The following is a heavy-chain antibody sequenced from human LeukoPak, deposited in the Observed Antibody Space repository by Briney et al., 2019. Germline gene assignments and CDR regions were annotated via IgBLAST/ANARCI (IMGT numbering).Heavy chain of an antibody. CDR2: IYYSGST. J-gene: IGHJ5*02. D-gene: IGHD6-19*01. Sequence: SETLSLTCTVSGGSISSSSYYWSWIRQPPGKGLEWIGYIYYSGSTNYNPSLKSRVTISVDTSKNQFSLKLSSVTAADTAVYYCARRGPEYAGYSSGWAPWWFDPWGQGTLVTVSS. CDR3: ARRGPEYAGYSSGWAPWWFDP. CDR1: GGSISSSSYY. V-gene: IGHV4-61*05.